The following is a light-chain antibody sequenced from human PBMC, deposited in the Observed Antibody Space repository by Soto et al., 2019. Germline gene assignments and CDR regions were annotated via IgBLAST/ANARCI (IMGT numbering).Light chain of an antibody. V-gene: IGKV3-20*01. CDR2: GAS. Sequence: IVLRQSPGTLSLSPGERAALACRASQSVSSNYLAWYQQKPGQAPRLLIYGASSRATGIPDRFSGSGSGTDFTLTISRLAPEDFAVYYCQQYGSSPETFGQGTKVDI. J-gene: IGKJ1*01. CDR3: QQYGSSPET. CDR1: QSVSSNY.